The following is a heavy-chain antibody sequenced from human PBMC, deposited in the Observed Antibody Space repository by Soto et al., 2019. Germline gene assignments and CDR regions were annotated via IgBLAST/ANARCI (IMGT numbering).Heavy chain of an antibody. Sequence: SETLSLTCTLSGVSITSGAYYWTWVRQHPGKGLEWIGYIYYNGNTYFSPSLKSRLTISIDTSKNQFSLKLSSVTAADTAMYYCSRARLRQLYDIDFSGQATMVTVSS. CDR2: IYYNGNT. CDR1: GVSITSGAYY. J-gene: IGHJ4*03. V-gene: IGHV4-31*03. CDR3: SRARLRQLYDIDF. D-gene: IGHD3-22*01.